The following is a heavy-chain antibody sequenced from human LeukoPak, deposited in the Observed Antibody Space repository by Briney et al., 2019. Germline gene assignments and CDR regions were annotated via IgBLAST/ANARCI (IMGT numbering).Heavy chain of an antibody. CDR3: ARADYGDYLFDY. Sequence: ASVKVSCKASGYTFTSYAMHWVRQAPGQRLKWMGWINAGNGNTKYSQKFQGRVTITRDTSASTAYMELSSLRSEDTAVYYCARADYGDYLFDYWGQGTLVTVSS. V-gene: IGHV1-3*01. J-gene: IGHJ4*02. CDR1: GYTFTSYA. D-gene: IGHD4-17*01. CDR2: INAGNGNT.